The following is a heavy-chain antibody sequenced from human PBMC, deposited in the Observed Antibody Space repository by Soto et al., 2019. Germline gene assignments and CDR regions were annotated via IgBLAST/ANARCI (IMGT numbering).Heavy chain of an antibody. CDR3: ARHPGSCTNGVCYTRAGHFDY. CDR1: GGSISSSSYY. D-gene: IGHD2-8*01. Sequence: PSETLSLSCTVSGGSISSSSYYGGWIRQPPGKGLEWIGSIYYSGSTYYNPSLKSRVTISVDTSKNQFSLKLSSVTAADTAVYYCARHPGSCTNGVCYTRAGHFDYWGQGTLVTVS. CDR2: IYYSGST. J-gene: IGHJ4*02. V-gene: IGHV4-39*01.